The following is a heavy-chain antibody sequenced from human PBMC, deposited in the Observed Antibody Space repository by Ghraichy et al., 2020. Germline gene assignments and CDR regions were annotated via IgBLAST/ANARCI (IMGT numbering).Heavy chain of an antibody. CDR2: ISHSGST. CDR3: ASDPNLGY. V-gene: IGHV4-34*01. Sequence: SETLSLTCAVYGGSFSGYYWSWIRQPPGKGLEWIGEISHSGSTNYNPSLKSRVTISVDTSKNQFSLKLSSVTAADTAVYYCASDPNLGYWGQGTLVTVSS. D-gene: IGHD3-16*01. CDR1: GGSFSGYY. J-gene: IGHJ4*02.